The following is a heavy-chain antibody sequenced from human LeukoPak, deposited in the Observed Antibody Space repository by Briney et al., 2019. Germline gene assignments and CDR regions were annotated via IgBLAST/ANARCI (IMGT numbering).Heavy chain of an antibody. D-gene: IGHD3-10*01. J-gene: IGHJ4*02. CDR2: ISGSGGST. Sequence: GGSLRLSCAASGVTFSSYGMSWVRQAPGKGLEWVSSISGSGGSTYYADSVKGRFTISRDNSKNTLYLQMNSLRAEDTAVYYCAGPLWFGDFSYFDYWGQGTLVTVSS. CDR1: GVTFSSYG. CDR3: AGPLWFGDFSYFDY. V-gene: IGHV3-23*01.